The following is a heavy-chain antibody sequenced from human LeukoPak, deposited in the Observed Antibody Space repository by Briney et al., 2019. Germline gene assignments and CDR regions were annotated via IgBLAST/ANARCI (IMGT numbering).Heavy chain of an antibody. Sequence: ASVKVSCKASGYTFTGYYMHWVRQAPGQGLEWMGWINPNSGGTNYAQKFQGRVTMTRDTSISTAYMELSRLRSDDTAIYYCARLRAIAVAGFFDSWGQGTLVTVSS. J-gene: IGHJ4*02. V-gene: IGHV1-2*02. CDR3: ARLRAIAVAGFFDS. CDR1: GYTFTGYY. CDR2: INPNSGGT. D-gene: IGHD6-19*01.